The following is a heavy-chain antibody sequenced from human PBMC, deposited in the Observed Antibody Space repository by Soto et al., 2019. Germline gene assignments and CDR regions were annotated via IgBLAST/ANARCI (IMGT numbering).Heavy chain of an antibody. CDR1: GYTFTSYA. Sequence: ASVKVSCKASGYTFTSYAMHWVRQAPGQRLEWMGWINAGNGNTKYSQKFQGRVTITRDTSASTAYMELSSLRSEDTAVYYCARGASYYYGSGSYYTPFDYWGQGTLVTVSS. D-gene: IGHD3-10*01. V-gene: IGHV1-3*01. J-gene: IGHJ4*02. CDR2: INAGNGNT. CDR3: ARGASYYYGSGSYYTPFDY.